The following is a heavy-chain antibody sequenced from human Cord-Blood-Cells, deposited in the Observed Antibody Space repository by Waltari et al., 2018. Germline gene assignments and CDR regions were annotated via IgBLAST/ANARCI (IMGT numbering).Heavy chain of an antibody. CDR1: GYSISSGYY. CDR2: IYHSGST. J-gene: IGHJ3*02. Sequence: QVQLQESGPGLVKPSETLSLTCTVSGYSISSGYYWGWIRQPPGKGLEWIGSIYHSGSTYYNPPLKSRVTRSVDTSKTQFSLKLSSVTAADTAVYYCARDPYSSSWYHAFDIWGQGTMVTVSS. D-gene: IGHD6-13*01. CDR3: ARDPYSSSWYHAFDI. V-gene: IGHV4-38-2*02.